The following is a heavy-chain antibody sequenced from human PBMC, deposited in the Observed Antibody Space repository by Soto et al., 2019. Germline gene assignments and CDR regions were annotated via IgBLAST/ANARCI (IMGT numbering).Heavy chain of an antibody. D-gene: IGHD3-3*01. CDR2: ISGSGGST. V-gene: IGHV3-23*01. CDR1: GFTFSSYA. CDR3: AKDRLEWLLYHYYYMDV. J-gene: IGHJ6*03. Sequence: GGSLRLSCAASGFTFSSYAMSWVRQAPGKGLEWVSAISGSGGSTYYADSVKGRFTISRDNSKNTLYLQMNSLRAEDTAVYYCAKDRLEWLLYHYYYMDVWGKGTTVPVSS.